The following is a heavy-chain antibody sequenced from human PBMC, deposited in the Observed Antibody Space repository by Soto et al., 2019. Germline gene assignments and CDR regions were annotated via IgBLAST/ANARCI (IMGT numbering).Heavy chain of an antibody. CDR3: ARGYSGGYFYAMDV. J-gene: IGHJ6*02. V-gene: IGHV1-69*01. D-gene: IGHD5-12*01. CDR2: IIPMYNKS. Sequence: QVQLVQPGAEVKKPGSSVRVSCQASGGTFSTYAFNWVRQAPGQGLEWMGGIIPMYNKSNYAPNFLGRVTISADPSTSTAYMELTPLRSEEAAVYFCARGYSGGYFYAMDVWGQGTRVTVSS. CDR1: GGTFSTYA.